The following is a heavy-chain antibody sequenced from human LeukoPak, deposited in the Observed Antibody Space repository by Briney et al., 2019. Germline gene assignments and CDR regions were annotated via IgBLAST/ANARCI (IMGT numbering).Heavy chain of an antibody. CDR2: IYYSGST. CDR1: GGSISSYY. D-gene: IGHD6-13*01. J-gene: IGHJ5*02. CDR3: AREYSRRPYSRGWFDP. Sequence: SETLSLTCTVSGGSISSYYWSWIRQPPGKGLAWIGYIYYSGSTNYNPSLKSRVTISVDTSKNQFSLKLSSVTAADTAVYYCAREYSRRPYSRGWFDPWGQGTLVTVSS. V-gene: IGHV4-59*01.